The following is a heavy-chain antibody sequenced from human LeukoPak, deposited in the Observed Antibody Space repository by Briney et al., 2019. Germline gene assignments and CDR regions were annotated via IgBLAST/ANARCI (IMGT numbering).Heavy chain of an antibody. D-gene: IGHD6-19*01. CDR1: GFTLSRYW. Sequence: GGSLRLPCAASGFTLSRYWMSWIRQAPGKGLEWVANINQDGSQKYYVDSVKGRFTISRDIAKNSLYLQMDSLRAEDTAVYYCARDSGSGGPWGQGTLVTVSS. CDR2: INQDGSQK. J-gene: IGHJ5*02. CDR3: ARDSGSGGP. V-gene: IGHV3-7*01.